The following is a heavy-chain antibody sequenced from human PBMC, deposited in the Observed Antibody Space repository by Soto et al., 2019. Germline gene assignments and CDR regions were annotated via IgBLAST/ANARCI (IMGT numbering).Heavy chain of an antibody. CDR2: ITYTGVST. Sequence: GGSLRLSCAASEFSFDDYAMSWVRQAPGKGLEWVSSITYTGVSTYCVDSVKGRFTISRDNSKDTLYLQMNSLRAEDTAIYYCAKASVWYPYFDSWGQGTLVTVSS. D-gene: IGHD6-13*01. V-gene: IGHV3-23*01. CDR1: EFSFDDYA. J-gene: IGHJ4*02. CDR3: AKASVWYPYFDS.